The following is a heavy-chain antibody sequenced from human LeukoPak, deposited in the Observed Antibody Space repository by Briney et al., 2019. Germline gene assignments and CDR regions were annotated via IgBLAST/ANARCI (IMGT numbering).Heavy chain of an antibody. D-gene: IGHD3-16*01. CDR1: GGSFSGYY. CDR3: ARLKLGAYFDL. Sequence: SETLSLTCAVYGGSFSGYYWSWIRQPPGKGLEWIGEINHSGSTNYNPSLKSRVTISVDTSKNQFSLKLSSVTAADTAVYYCARLKLGAYFDLWGRGTLVTVSS. J-gene: IGHJ2*01. CDR2: INHSGST. V-gene: IGHV4-34*01.